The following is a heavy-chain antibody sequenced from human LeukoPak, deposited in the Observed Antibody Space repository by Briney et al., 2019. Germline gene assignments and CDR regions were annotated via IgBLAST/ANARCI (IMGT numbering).Heavy chain of an antibody. CDR3: ARDLHY. V-gene: IGHV3-30*04. CDR2: ISFDGTKK. Sequence: PGGSLRLSCAASGFTFSNYTVHWVRQAPGKGLEWVAVISFDGTKKYYADSVKGRFTISRDNAKNSLYLQMNSLRAEDTAVYYCARDLHYWGQGTLVTVSS. J-gene: IGHJ4*02. CDR1: GFTFSNYT.